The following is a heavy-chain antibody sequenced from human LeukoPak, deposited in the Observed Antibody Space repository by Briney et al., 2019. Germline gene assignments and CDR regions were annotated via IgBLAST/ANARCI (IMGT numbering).Heavy chain of an antibody. CDR1: GYTFTGYY. V-gene: IGHV1-2*02. J-gene: IGHJ5*02. D-gene: IGHD2-15*01. Sequence: ASVKVSCKASGYTFTGYYMHWVRQAPGQGLEWMGWINPNSGGTNYAQKFQGRVTMTRDTSISTAYMELSRLRSDDTAVYYCARVYGDLLGYCSGGSCYDYPNWFDPWGQGTLVTVSS. CDR2: INPNSGGT. CDR3: ARVYGDLLGYCSGGSCYDYPNWFDP.